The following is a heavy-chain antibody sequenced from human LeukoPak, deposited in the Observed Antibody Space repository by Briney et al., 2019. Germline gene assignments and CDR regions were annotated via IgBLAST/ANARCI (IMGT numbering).Heavy chain of an antibody. Sequence: SETLSLTCSVSGGSIKDYRWSWIRQPPGKGLEYIGFVYYSASTNYNPSLKSRVTMSLDTSKNQFSLKLSSVTAADTAVYYCARVGCSSTSCYTGWAYMDVWGKGTTVTVSS. V-gene: IGHV4-59*01. CDR1: GGSIKDYR. J-gene: IGHJ6*03. CDR3: ARVGCSSTSCYTGWAYMDV. CDR2: VYYSAST. D-gene: IGHD2-2*02.